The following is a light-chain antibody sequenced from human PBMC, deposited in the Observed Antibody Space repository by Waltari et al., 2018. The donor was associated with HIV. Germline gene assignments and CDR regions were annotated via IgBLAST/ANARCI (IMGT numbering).Light chain of an antibody. J-gene: IGLJ3*02. V-gene: IGLV2-14*01. CDR2: SGT. Sequence: QPALTQPASVSGSLGQSVTISCTGTNNDIGGYNFVSWYQHHPGKAPKVVIFSGTHRPSGVSTRFSGSKSGNTASLTISGLQAEDEADYYCSSYTKTSPLEVFGGGTKVTVL. CDR3: SSYTKTSPLEV. CDR1: NNDIGGYNF.